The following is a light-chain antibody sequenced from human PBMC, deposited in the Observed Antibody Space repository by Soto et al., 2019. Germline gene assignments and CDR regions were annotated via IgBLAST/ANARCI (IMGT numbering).Light chain of an antibody. CDR2: AAS. CDR3: QQYHSYPRT. V-gene: IGKV1-8*01. J-gene: IGKJ1*01. CDR1: QGISSY. Sequence: AIRMTQYPSSCSASTGDRVTITCRASQGISSYLALYQQKPGKAPKLLIYAASTLQSGVPSRFSGSGSGTDFTLTISCLQSEDFATYYSQQYHSYPRTFGQGTKVDIK.